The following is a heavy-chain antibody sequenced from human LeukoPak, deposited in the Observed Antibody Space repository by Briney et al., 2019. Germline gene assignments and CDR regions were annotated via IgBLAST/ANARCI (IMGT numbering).Heavy chain of an antibody. Sequence: SETLSLTCTVSGGSISSYYWSWIRQPPGEGLEWIGYIYYSGSTNYNPSLKSRVTISVDTSKNQFSLKLSSVTAADTALYYCAKDMGPRFGELFLDYWGQGTLVTVSS. D-gene: IGHD3-10*01. CDR3: AKDMGPRFGELFLDY. CDR1: GGSISSYY. V-gene: IGHV4-59*01. CDR2: IYYSGST. J-gene: IGHJ4*02.